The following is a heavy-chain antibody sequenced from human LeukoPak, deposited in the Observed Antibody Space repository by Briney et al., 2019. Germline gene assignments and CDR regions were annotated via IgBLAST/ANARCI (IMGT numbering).Heavy chain of an antibody. CDR2: IKYDGSEK. Sequence: PGGSLRLSCAASGFTFSSYWMTWVRQAPGKGLEWVASIKYDGSEKNYVDSVKGRFTISRDNAKNSLYLQMNSLRAEDTAVYYCARRGAVHESDYWGQGTLVTVSS. CDR3: ARRGAVHESDY. D-gene: IGHD3-10*01. V-gene: IGHV3-7*05. J-gene: IGHJ4*02. CDR1: GFTFSSYW.